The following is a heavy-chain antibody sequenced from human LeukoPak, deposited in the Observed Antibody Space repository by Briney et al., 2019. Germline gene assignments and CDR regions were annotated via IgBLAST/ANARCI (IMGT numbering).Heavy chain of an antibody. CDR2: IWYDGSNK. CDR1: GFIFSRYG. Sequence: GGSLRLSCAASGFIFSRYGLHWVRQAPGKGLKWVAAIWYDGSNKYYADSVKGRFTISRDNSRNTLYLEMNSLRAEDTAVYYCARDLYFHDSSGYYYGVDYWGQGTLVTVSS. D-gene: IGHD3-22*01. CDR3: ARDLYFHDSSGYYYGVDY. J-gene: IGHJ4*02. V-gene: IGHV3-33*01.